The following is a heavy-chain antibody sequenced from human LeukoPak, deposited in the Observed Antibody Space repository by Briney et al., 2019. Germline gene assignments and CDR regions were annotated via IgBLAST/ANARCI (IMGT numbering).Heavy chain of an antibody. D-gene: IGHD4-17*01. CDR2: INPNSGGT. Sequence: ASVKVSCKASGYTFSGYDMHWVRQAPGQGLEWMGRINPNSGGTNYAQKFQGRVTMTRDTSISTAYMELSRLRSDDTAVYYCARDYGDYYFKFDYWGQGTLVTVSS. CDR1: GYTFSGYD. J-gene: IGHJ4*02. CDR3: ARDYGDYYFKFDY. V-gene: IGHV1-2*06.